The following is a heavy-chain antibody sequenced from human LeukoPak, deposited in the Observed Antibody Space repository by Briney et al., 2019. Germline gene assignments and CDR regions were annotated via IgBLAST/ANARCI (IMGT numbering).Heavy chain of an antibody. V-gene: IGHV3-23*01. J-gene: IGHJ4*02. Sequence: GGSLRLSCAVSGFTFSSYAISWVRQAPGKGPEWVSAISNNGRTYYAESAKGRFTISRDNSKNTVHLQMNSLRAEDTAVYYCTKESPYAVRGTGRLYYFDYWGQGALVTISS. CDR1: GFTFSSYA. CDR3: TKESPYAVRGTGRLYYFDY. CDR2: ISNNGRT. D-gene: IGHD6-19*01.